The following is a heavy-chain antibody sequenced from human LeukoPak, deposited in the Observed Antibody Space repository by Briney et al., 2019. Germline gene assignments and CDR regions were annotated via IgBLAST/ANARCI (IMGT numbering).Heavy chain of an antibody. CDR1: GGSFSGYY. CDR3: ARGYFDWLYYYYMDV. V-gene: IGHV4-34*01. D-gene: IGHD3-9*01. CDR2: INHSGST. Sequence: SETLSLTCAVYGGSFSGYYWSWIRQPPGKGLEWIGEINHSGSTNYNPSLKSRVTISVDTSKNQFSLKLSSVTAADTAVYYCARGYFDWLYYYYMDVWGKGTTVTVSS. J-gene: IGHJ6*03.